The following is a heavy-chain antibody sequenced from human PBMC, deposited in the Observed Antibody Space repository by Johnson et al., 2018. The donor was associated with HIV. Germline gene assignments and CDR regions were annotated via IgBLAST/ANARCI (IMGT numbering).Heavy chain of an antibody. CDR3: AKDEIAAPLAFDI. V-gene: IGHV3-30*04. D-gene: IGHD6-25*01. CDR2: IWYDGSNK. CDR1: GFTFSSYA. Sequence: QVQLVESGGGVVQPGRSLRLSCAASGFTFSSYAMHWVRQAPGKGLEWVAVIWYDGSNKYYADSVKGRFTISRDNSKNTLYLQMNSLRAEDTAVYYCAKDEIAAPLAFDIWGQGTMVTVSS. J-gene: IGHJ3*02.